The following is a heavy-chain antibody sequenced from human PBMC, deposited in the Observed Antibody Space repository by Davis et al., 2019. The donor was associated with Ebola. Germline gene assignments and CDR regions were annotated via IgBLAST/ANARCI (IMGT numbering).Heavy chain of an antibody. V-gene: IGHV3-30*18. CDR1: GFTFSSYG. D-gene: IGHD1-26*01. CDR3: AKAQAGPSGSYHPFPGYYYYYGMDV. J-gene: IGHJ6*02. Sequence: GGSLRLSCAASGFTFSSYGMHWVRQAPGKGLEWVAVISYDGSNKYYADSVKGRFTISRDNSKNTLYLQMNSLRAEDTAVYYCAKAQAGPSGSYHPFPGYYYYYGMDVWGQGTTVTVSS. CDR2: ISYDGSNK.